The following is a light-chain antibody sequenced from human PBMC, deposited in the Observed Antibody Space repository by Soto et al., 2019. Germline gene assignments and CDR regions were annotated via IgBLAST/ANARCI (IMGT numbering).Light chain of an antibody. CDR3: QHYNSFSRT. CDR2: KAA. V-gene: IGKV1-5*03. J-gene: IGKJ1*01. CDR1: DNIVHW. Sequence: DIQMTQSPSTLPASVGDRVAITCRASDNIVHWVAWYQQKPGKAPKLLIYKAANLADEVPSRFAGSGSGTDFTLTITRLQPDDFATYYCQHYNSFSRTFGQGTKVDI.